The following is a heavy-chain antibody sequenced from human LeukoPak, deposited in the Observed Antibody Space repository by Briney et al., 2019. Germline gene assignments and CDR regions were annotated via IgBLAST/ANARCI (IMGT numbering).Heavy chain of an antibody. Sequence: GGSLRLSCAASGVTLSSYAMSWVRQAPGKGLEWVSAISGSGGSTYYADSVKGRFTISRDNSKNTLYLQMNSLRAEDTAVYYCAIDPHQSVVVVAATGAYDYWGQETLVTVSS. CDR1: GVTLSSYA. D-gene: IGHD2-15*01. V-gene: IGHV3-23*01. CDR3: AIDPHQSVVVVAATGAYDY. CDR2: ISGSGGST. J-gene: IGHJ4*02.